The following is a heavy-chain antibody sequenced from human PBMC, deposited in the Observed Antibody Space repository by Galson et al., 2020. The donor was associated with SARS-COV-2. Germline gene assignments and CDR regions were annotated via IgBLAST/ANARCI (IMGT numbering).Heavy chain of an antibody. J-gene: IGHJ4*02. D-gene: IGHD1-1*01. CDR2: IHSAGST. CDR3: ARDLANSGQM. V-gene: IGHV3-53*01. Sequence: GESLKISCAASGFTVRSNYMSWVRQAPGKGLEWVLVIHSAGSTYYADSVKGRFTISRDYSRNTVFLQMNNLRADDTAVYYCARDLANSGQMWGQGTLVTVSS. CDR1: GFTVRSNY.